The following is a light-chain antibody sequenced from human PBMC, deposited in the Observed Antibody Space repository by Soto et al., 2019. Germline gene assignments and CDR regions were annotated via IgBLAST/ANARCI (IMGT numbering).Light chain of an antibody. CDR2: LGS. V-gene: IGKV2-28*01. Sequence: DIVVTQSPLSLPVTPGEPASISCRSSQSLLHAYGNNYLDWYLQKPGQSPQLLISLGSNRAPGVPDRFSGSGSGTDFTLKISRVEAEDVGVYYCMQALQTPRTFGQGTKVEIK. CDR1: QSLLHAYGNNY. J-gene: IGKJ1*01. CDR3: MQALQTPRT.